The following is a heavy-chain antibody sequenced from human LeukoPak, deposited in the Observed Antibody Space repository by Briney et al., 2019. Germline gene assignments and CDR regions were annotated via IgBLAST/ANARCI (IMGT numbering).Heavy chain of an antibody. J-gene: IGHJ3*01. V-gene: IGHV4-34*01. Sequence: KPSETLSLTCAVSGTSFSSYYWSWIRQPPGKGLEWIGEVNHSGYTNDNPSLKNRVTISVDTSKNQFSLRLRSVTAADTAVYYCARLSGYNLSRNAFNFWGQGTMVTASS. CDR3: ARLSGYNLSRNAFNF. D-gene: IGHD5-12*01. CDR2: VNHSGYT. CDR1: GTSFSSYY.